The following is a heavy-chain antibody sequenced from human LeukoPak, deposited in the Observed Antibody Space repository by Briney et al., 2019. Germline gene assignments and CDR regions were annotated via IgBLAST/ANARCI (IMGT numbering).Heavy chain of an antibody. J-gene: IGHJ6*02. D-gene: IGHD3-3*01. Sequence: ASVTVSCKASGYTFTAYFIHWVRQAPGQGLEWMGWVNPNSGATHYAQKFQDRVTMTRETSITSAYMELSRLRSADTAVYYCATGVGRLPFSGTWYGYYYYDMDVWGQGTTVTVSS. CDR1: GYTFTAYF. CDR3: ATGVGRLPFSGTWYGYYYYDMDV. CDR2: VNPNSGAT. V-gene: IGHV1-2*02.